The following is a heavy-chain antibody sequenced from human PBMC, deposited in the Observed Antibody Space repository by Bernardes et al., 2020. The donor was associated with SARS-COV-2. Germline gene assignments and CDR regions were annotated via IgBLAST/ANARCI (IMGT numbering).Heavy chain of an antibody. CDR2: ISINGDHP. D-gene: IGHD6-19*01. CDR1: GFTFRNYV. J-gene: IGHJ4*02. V-gene: IGHV3-64D*06. CDR3: VKGSVAVAGVDY. Sequence: VGPLILSCSVSGFTFRNYVMHWVRQAPGPGLEYVSAISINGDHPFYVDSVKGRFIISRDDSNDMLYLQMSSLRVEDTAIYFCVKGSVAVAGVDYWGQGTRVTVSS.